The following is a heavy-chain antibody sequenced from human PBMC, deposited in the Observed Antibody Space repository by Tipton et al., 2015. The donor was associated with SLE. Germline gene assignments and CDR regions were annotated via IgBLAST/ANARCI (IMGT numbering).Heavy chain of an antibody. V-gene: IGHV4-34*01. D-gene: IGHD5-12*01. CDR1: GGSFSGYY. CDR3: ARGGEWLRADFDS. J-gene: IGHJ4*02. CDR2: INHSGST. Sequence: TLSLTCAVYGGSFSGYYWSWIRQPPGKGLEWIGEINHSGSTNYNPSLKGRITMSVDTSKSQFSLKLSSVTAADTAVYYCARGGEWLRADFDSWGQGTLVTVSS.